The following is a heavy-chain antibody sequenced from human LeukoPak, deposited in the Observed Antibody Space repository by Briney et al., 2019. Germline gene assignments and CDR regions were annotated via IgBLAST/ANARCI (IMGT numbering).Heavy chain of an antibody. CDR1: GGTVSSYA. V-gene: IGHV1-69*04. J-gene: IGHJ4*02. CDR2: IIPILGIA. Sequence: ASVKVSCKASGGTVSSYAISWVRQAPGQGLEWMGRIIPILGIANYAQKFQGRVTITADKSTSTAYMELSSLRSEDTAVYYCAREVAVAGPADSGPTEFDYWGQGTLVTVSS. CDR3: AREVAVAGPADSGPTEFDY. D-gene: IGHD6-19*01.